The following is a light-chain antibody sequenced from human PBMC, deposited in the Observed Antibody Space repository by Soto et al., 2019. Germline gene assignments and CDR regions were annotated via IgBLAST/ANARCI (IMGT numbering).Light chain of an antibody. J-gene: IGKJ1*01. Sequence: EIVLTQSPGTLALSPGERATLSCRASQSVSSYFLAWYKQKPGQAPRLLIYGASIRDTGIPERCSGSGSGTDFTLTISRLEPEDFAVYYCQQYGSSGTFGQGTKVDIK. CDR2: GAS. CDR1: QSVSSYF. CDR3: QQYGSSGT. V-gene: IGKV3-20*01.